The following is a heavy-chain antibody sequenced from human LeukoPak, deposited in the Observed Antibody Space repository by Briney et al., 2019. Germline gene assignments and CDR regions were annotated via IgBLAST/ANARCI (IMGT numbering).Heavy chain of an antibody. V-gene: IGHV1-2*02. CDR1: GYIFTGYY. CDR3: AKNDGNYDDS. D-gene: IGHD3-3*01. CDR2: IDPNSGDT. J-gene: IGHJ4*02. Sequence: ASVTVSCKASGYIFTGYYLHWVRQAPGQGLEWLGWIDPNSGDTDFAQTFQGRVTLTSDTSITTAYMELRSLRSDDTAVYYCAKNDGNYDDSWGQGSLVIVSS.